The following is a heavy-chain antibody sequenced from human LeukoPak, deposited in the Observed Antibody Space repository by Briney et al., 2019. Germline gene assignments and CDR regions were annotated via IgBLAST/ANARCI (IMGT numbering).Heavy chain of an antibody. CDR1: GYTLTELS. J-gene: IGHJ5*02. CDR3: ARGPQDHRSGYYYDPAMYNWFDP. Sequence: ASVKVSCKVSGYTLTELSMHWVRQAPGKGLEWMGGFDPEDGETIYAQKFQGRVTMTEDTSTDTAYMELSSLRSEDTAVYYCARGPQDHRSGYYYDPAMYNWFDPWGQGTLVTVSS. D-gene: IGHD3-22*01. CDR2: FDPEDGET. V-gene: IGHV1-24*01.